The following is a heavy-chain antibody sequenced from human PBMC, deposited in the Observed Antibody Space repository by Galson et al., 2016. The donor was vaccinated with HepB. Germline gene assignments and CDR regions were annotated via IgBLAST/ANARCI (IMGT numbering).Heavy chain of an antibody. CDR3: ARTGDCSSTSCYLPFDH. D-gene: IGHD2-2*01. CDR1: GFTFSSHA. J-gene: IGHJ4*02. CDR2: ISYDGSNA. Sequence: SLRLSCAASGFTFSSHAMHWVRQAPGKGLEWVAIISYDGSNAYYADSVKGRFTISRDNSKNTRYLQMNSLRAEDTAVYYCARTGDCSSTSCYLPFDHWGQGTLVTVSS. V-gene: IGHV3-30*04.